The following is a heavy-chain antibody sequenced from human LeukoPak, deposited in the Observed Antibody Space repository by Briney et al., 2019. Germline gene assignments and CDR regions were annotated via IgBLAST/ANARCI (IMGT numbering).Heavy chain of an antibody. D-gene: IGHD6-19*01. CDR3: ARDRRNINSSCWYSFDY. Sequence: GSVKVSCKASGYTFTSYGISWVRQAPGQGLEWMGWISDYNGNTNYAQKLQGRVTMTTDTSTSTDYMELRSLRSDDTAVYYCARDRRNINSSCWYSFDYWGQGTLVTVSS. V-gene: IGHV1-18*01. CDR1: GYTFTSYG. CDR2: ISDYNGNT. J-gene: IGHJ4*02.